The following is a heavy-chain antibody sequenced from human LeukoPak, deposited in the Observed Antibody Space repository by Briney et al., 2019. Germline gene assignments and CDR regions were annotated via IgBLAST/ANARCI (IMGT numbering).Heavy chain of an antibody. CDR2: ISSSSSSI. J-gene: IGHJ4*02. CDR3: AREAAYYFDY. V-gene: IGHV3-48*04. CDR1: GFTFSSYS. Sequence: PGGSLRLSCAVSGFTFSSYSMNWVRQAPGKGLEWVSYISSSSSSIYYADSVKGRFTISRDNVKNSLYLQMNSLRAEDTAVYYCAREAAYYFDYWGQGTLVTVSS.